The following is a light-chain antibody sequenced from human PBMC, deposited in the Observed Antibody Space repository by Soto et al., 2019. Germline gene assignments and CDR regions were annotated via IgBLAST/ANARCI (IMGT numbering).Light chain of an antibody. CDR3: ATWDDSPPAV. J-gene: IGLJ2*01. Sequence: QSVLTQPPSASGTPGQRVTISCSGSTSNIGSKTVSWYQQLPGSAPRVLIYNNNERPSGVPGRFSGSKAGTSASLAISGLQSEDEADYYCATWDDSPPAVFGGGTKLTVL. CDR2: NNN. V-gene: IGLV1-44*01. CDR1: TSNIGSKT.